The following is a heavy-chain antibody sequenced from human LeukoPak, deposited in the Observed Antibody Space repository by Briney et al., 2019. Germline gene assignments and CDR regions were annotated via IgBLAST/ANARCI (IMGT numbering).Heavy chain of an antibody. CDR1: GDSVSSNSAA. J-gene: IGHJ6*02. D-gene: IGHD1-1*01. V-gene: IGHV6-1*01. CDR3: ARDHKDWNDAGYYYYGMDV. Sequence: SQTLSLTCAISGDSVSSNSAAWNWIRQSPSRGLEWLGRTYYRSKWYNDYAVSVKSRITINPDTSKNQFSLQLNSVTPEDTAVYYCARDHKDWNDAGYYYYGMDVWGQGTMVTVSS. CDR2: TYYRSKWYN.